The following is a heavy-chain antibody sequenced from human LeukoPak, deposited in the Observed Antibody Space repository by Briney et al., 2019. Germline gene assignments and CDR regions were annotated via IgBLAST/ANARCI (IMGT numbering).Heavy chain of an antibody. CDR2: IIPILGIA. CDR1: GGTFSSYA. V-gene: IGHV1-69*04. D-gene: IGHD2-2*01. J-gene: IGHJ6*02. CDR3: AREIVVVPAANPEHYYYGMDV. Sequence: SVKVSCKASGGTFSSYAIRWVRQAPGQGLEWMGRIIPILGIANYAQKFQGRVTITADKSTSTAYMELSSLRSEDTAVYYCAREIVVVPAANPEHYYYGMDVWGQGTTVTVSS.